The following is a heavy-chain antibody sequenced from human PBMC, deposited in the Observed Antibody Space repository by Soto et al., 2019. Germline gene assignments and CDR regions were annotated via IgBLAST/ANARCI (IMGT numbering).Heavy chain of an antibody. Sequence: QVQLVQTGAEVKKPGASVKVSCKASGYTFTSYGISWVRQAPGQGLEWMGWISAYNGNTNYAQKLQGRVTMTTDTSTRTAHMERRSLRSDDTAVYYCAGLLVVVAATRSSWLDPWGQGTLVTVSS. D-gene: IGHD2-15*01. J-gene: IGHJ5*02. CDR1: GYTFTSYG. CDR3: AGLLVVVAATRSSWLDP. V-gene: IGHV1-18*01. CDR2: ISAYNGNT.